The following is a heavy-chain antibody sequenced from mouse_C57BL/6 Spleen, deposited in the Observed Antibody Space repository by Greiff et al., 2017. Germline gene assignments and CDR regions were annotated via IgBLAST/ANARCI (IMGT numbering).Heavy chain of an antibody. CDR3: ARSPIYYGAMDY. CDR1: GYTFTSYW. CDR2: IDPSDSET. V-gene: IGHV1-52*01. J-gene: IGHJ4*01. D-gene: IGHD1-1*01. Sequence: QVQLQQPGAELVRPGSSVKLSCKASGYTFTSYWMHWVKQRPIQGLEWIGNIDPSDSETHYNQKFKDKATLTVDKSSSTAYMQLSSLTSEDSAVDYCARSPIYYGAMDYWGQGTSVTVSS.